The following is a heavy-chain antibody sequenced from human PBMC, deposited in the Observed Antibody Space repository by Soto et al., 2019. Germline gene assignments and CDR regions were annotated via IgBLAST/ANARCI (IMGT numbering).Heavy chain of an antibody. CDR3: ARVGGVAARTFDY. J-gene: IGHJ4*02. CDR2: IYYSGST. D-gene: IGHD6-6*01. Sequence: SETLSLTCTVSGGSINDFYWSWIRQPPGKGLEWIGYIYYSGSTDYNPSLKGRVTISVDTSKNQFSLKLRSVTAADTAVYYCARVGGVAARTFDYWGQGTIVTVYS. V-gene: IGHV4-59*01. CDR1: GGSINDFY.